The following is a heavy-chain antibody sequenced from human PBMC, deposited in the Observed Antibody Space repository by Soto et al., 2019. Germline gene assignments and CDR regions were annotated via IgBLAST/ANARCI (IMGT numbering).Heavy chain of an antibody. CDR3: AKVGYYDSSGYPSHYFDY. CDR2: ISGSGGST. D-gene: IGHD3-22*01. Sequence: GGSLRLSCAASGFTFSSYAMIWVRQAPGKGLEWVSAISGSGGSTYYADSVKGRFTISRDNSKNTLYLQMNSLRAEDTAVYYCAKVGYYDSSGYPSHYFDYWGQGTLVTVSS. CDR1: GFTFSSYA. V-gene: IGHV3-23*01. J-gene: IGHJ4*02.